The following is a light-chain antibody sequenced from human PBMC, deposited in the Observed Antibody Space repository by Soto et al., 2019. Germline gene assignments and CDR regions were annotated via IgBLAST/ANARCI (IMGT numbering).Light chain of an antibody. CDR1: QSVSSN. Sequence: EITMTQSPATLSVSPGERATLSCRASQSVSSNLAWYQQKPGQAPRLLIYGASTTATGIPARFSGSGSGTEFTLTISSLQSEDFAVYYCHHYNNWPPWTFGQGTKVDIK. CDR3: HHYNNWPPWT. V-gene: IGKV3-15*01. CDR2: GAS. J-gene: IGKJ1*01.